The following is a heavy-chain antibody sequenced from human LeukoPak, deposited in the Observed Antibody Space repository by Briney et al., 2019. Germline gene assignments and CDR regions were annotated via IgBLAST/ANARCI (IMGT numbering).Heavy chain of an antibody. CDR1: GFTLSSYW. CDR3: ARGSSGYSTT. J-gene: IGHJ5*02. V-gene: IGHV3-74*01. Sequence: QPGGSLRLSCAASGFTLSSYWMHWVRQAPGKGLVWVSRINSDGSTTNYADSVQGRFSISRDSAKNTLYLQMNSLRAEDTAVYYYARGSSGYSTTWGQGTLVTVSS. CDR2: INSDGSTT. D-gene: IGHD6-13*01.